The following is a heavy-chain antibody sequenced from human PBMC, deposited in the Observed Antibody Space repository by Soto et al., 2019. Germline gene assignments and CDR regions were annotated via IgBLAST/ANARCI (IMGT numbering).Heavy chain of an antibody. CDR2: MNPINGAT. Sequence: GASVKVSWKASGYDFTAYDINWVRQASGQGLEWMGWMNPINGATGSARRFQGRVSMTRNTATGTAYLELTSLRSDDSDVYYCGRGPSPRAPAGGTPYYYAMDVWG. CDR1: GYDFTAYD. D-gene: IGHD6-13*01. CDR3: GRGPSPRAPAGGTPYYYAMDV. V-gene: IGHV1-8*02. J-gene: IGHJ6*02.